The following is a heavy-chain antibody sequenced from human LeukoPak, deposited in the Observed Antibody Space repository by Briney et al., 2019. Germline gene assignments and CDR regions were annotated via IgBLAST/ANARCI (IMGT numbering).Heavy chain of an antibody. CDR3: ARSRVMAAAGTRDYYYYMDV. J-gene: IGHJ6*03. V-gene: IGHV1-69*06. CDR1: GGTFSSYA. D-gene: IGHD6-13*01. CDR2: IIPIFGTA. Sequence: ASVKVSCKASGGTFSSYAISWVRQAPGQGLEWRGGIIPIFGTANYAQKFQGRVTITADKSTSTAYMELSSLRSGDTAVYYCARSRVMAAAGTRDYYYYMDVWGKGTTVTVSS.